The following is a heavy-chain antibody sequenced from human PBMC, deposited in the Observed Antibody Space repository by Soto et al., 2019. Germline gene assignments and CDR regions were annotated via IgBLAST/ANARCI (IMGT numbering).Heavy chain of an antibody. J-gene: IGHJ6*02. CDR1: GFMFSAYA. D-gene: IGHD6-13*01. CDR3: ARDPVAQQLVTYYYYYGMDV. CDR2: IWYDGSNK. Sequence: GGSLRLSCAASGFMFSAYAMHWVRQAPGKGLEWVAVIWYDGSNKYYADSVKGRFTISRDNSKSTLYLQMNSLRAEDTAVYYCARDPVAQQLVTYYYYYGMDVWGQGTTVTVSS. V-gene: IGHV3-33*08.